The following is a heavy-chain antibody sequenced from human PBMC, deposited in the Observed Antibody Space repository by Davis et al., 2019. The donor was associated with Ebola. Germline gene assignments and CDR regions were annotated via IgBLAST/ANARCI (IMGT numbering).Heavy chain of an antibody. Sequence: SETLSLTCTVSGGSISSYYWSWIRQPPGKGLEWIGYIYYSGSTNYNPSLKSRVTISVDTSKNQFSLKLSSVAAADTAVYYCASSYSSGWPFDPWGQGTLVTVSS. V-gene: IGHV4-59*01. CDR1: GGSISSYY. J-gene: IGHJ5*02. CDR2: IYYSGST. CDR3: ASSYSSGWPFDP. D-gene: IGHD6-19*01.